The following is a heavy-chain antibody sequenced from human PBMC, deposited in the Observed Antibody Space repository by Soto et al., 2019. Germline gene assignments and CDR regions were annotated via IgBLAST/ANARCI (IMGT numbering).Heavy chain of an antibody. V-gene: IGHV4-34*01. J-gene: IGHJ5*01. CDR2: ITHSGST. Sequence: QVQLQQWGAGLLKPSETLSLTCAVYGGSFSGYYWSWIRQPPGKGLEWIGEITHSGSTNNNPSLKSRVTISVDTSKNQFSLKLSSVTAADMAVYYCARGQRDENWFDSWGQGTLVTVSS. CDR1: GGSFSGYY. CDR3: ARGQRDENWFDS.